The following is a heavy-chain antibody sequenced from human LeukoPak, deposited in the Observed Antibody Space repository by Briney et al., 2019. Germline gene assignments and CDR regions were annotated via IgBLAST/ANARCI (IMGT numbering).Heavy chain of an antibody. CDR3: ARSNSGYDWFDP. V-gene: IGHV3-21*01. D-gene: IGHD5-12*01. CDR1: GFTFSSYS. Sequence: GGSLRLSCAASGFTFSSYSMNWVRQAPGKGLEWVSSISSSSSYIYYADSVKGRFTISRDNAKNSLYLQMNSLRAEDTAVYYCARSNSGYDWFDPWGQGTLVTVSS. CDR2: ISSSSSYI. J-gene: IGHJ5*02.